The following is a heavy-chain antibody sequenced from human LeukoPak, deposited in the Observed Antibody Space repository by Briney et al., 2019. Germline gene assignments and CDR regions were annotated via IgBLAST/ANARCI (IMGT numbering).Heavy chain of an antibody. CDR3: ARVGDLGTDFHSYNLDV. Sequence: SETLSLTCTISGGSFSDYYWSWVRQAPGKGLEWIGYIYHTGSTSYNPSLKSRGTISVDTSKNQFSLKLSSVTAADTAVYYCARVGDLGTDFHSYNLDVWGKGTTVTVSS. CDR2: IYHTGST. V-gene: IGHV4-59*12. J-gene: IGHJ6*03. CDR1: GGSFSDYY. D-gene: IGHD1-1*01.